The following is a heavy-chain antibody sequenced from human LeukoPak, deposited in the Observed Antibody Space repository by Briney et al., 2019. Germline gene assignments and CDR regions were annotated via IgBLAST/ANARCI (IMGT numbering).Heavy chain of an antibody. CDR2: LSAYNANT. Sequence: ASVKVSCKASGYTFTNYYIHWVRQAPGQGLEWMGWLSAYNANTNYAQKFQGRVTMTTDTSTNTAYMELRSLTSDDTAVYYCARDREGGCSGGSCYSDAWGQGTLVTVSS. CDR1: GYTFTNYY. CDR3: ARDREGGCSGGSCYSDA. J-gene: IGHJ4*02. V-gene: IGHV1-18*04. D-gene: IGHD2-15*01.